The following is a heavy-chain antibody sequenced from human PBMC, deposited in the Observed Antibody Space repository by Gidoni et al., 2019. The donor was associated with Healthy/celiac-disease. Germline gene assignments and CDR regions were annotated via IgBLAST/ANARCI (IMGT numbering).Heavy chain of an antibody. CDR3: AKPSSSSSADGYYFDY. J-gene: IGHJ4*02. Sequence: EVQLLESGGGFVPPGGSLRLPCSASGFTFSHYAMSWVRQAPGKGLEGVSAISGSGGSTYYADSVKGRFTIARDNSKNTLYLQMNSLRAEDTAVYYCAKPSSSSSADGYYFDYWGQGTLVTVSS. V-gene: IGHV3-23*01. D-gene: IGHD6-6*01. CDR2: ISGSGGST. CDR1: GFTFSHYA.